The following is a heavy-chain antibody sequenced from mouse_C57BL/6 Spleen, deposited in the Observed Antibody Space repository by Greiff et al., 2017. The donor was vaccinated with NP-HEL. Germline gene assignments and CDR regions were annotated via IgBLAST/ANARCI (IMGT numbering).Heavy chain of an antibody. CDR3: ARGGYYGFPLGY. J-gene: IGHJ2*01. V-gene: IGHV1-55*01. CDR1: GYTFTSYW. Sequence: QVQLKQPGAELVKPGASVKMSCKASGYTFTSYWITWVKQRPGQGLEWIGDIYPGSGSTNYNEKFKSKATLTVDTSSSTAYMQLSSLTSEDSAVYYCARGGYYGFPLGYWGQGTTLTVSS. D-gene: IGHD1-1*01. CDR2: IYPGSGST.